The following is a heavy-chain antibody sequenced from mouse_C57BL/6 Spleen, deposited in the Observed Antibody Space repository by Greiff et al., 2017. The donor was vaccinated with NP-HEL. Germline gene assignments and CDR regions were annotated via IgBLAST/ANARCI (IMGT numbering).Heavy chain of an antibody. CDR3: ARGHLTQLDY. D-gene: IGHD1-3*01. Sequence: VQLQQSGAELVMPGASVKLSCKASGYTFTSYWMHWVKQRPGQGLEWIGEIDPSDSYTNYNQKFKGKSTLTVDKSSSTAYMQLSSLTSEDSAVYYCARGHLTQLDYWGQGTTLTVSS. J-gene: IGHJ2*01. V-gene: IGHV1-69*01. CDR1: GYTFTSYW. CDR2: IDPSDSYT.